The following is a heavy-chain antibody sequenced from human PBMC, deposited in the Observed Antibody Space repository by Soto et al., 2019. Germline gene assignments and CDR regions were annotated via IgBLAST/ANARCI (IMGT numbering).Heavy chain of an antibody. Sequence: EVQLLESGGGLVQPGGFLRLSCAASGFTFSSYAMSWVRQAPGQGLEWVSAISGSGGSTYYADSVKGQFTNSLDNSKNTLYLQMNSLRAEDTAVYYCAKDPDPAIGELNDYWGQGTLVTVSS. CDR3: AKDPDPAIGELNDY. D-gene: IGHD3-10*01. CDR2: ISGSGGST. CDR1: GFTFSSYA. J-gene: IGHJ4*02. V-gene: IGHV3-23*01.